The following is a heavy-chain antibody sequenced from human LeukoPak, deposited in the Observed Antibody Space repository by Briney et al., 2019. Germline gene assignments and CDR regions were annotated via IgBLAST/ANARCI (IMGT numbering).Heavy chain of an antibody. CDR2: IYYSGST. CDR1: GGSISSYY. Sequence: SETLSLTCTVSGGSISSYYWSWIRQPPGKGLEWIGYIYYSGSTNYNPSLKSRVTISVDTSKNQFSLKLSSVTAADTAVYYCARDPRIAVAPDAFDIWGQGTMATVSS. CDR3: ARDPRIAVAPDAFDI. D-gene: IGHD6-19*01. V-gene: IGHV4-59*01. J-gene: IGHJ3*02.